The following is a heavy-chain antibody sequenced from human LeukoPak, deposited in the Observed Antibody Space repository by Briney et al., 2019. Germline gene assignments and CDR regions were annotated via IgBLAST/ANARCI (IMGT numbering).Heavy chain of an antibody. CDR2: INHSGST. D-gene: IGHD6-13*01. V-gene: IGHV4-34*01. CDR1: GGSFSGYY. CDR3: ARGIAAAGTGIDY. Sequence: SETLSLTCAVYGGSFSGYYWSWIRQPPGKGLEWIGEINHSGSTNYNPSLKSRVTISVDTSKSQFSLKLSSVTAADTAVYYCARGIAAAGTGIDYWGKGTTVTVSS. J-gene: IGHJ6*04.